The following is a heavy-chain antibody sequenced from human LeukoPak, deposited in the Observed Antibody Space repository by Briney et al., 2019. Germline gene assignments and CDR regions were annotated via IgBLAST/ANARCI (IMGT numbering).Heavy chain of an antibody. D-gene: IGHD2-21*02. CDR1: GYTFTSYG. Sequence: ASVKVSCKASGYTFTSYGISWVRQAPGQGLEWMGWISAYNGNTNYAQKLQGRVTMTTDTSTSTACMELRSLRSDDTAVYYCARADIVVVTGTYFDYWGQGTLVTVSS. V-gene: IGHV1-18*01. CDR3: ARADIVVVTGTYFDY. J-gene: IGHJ4*02. CDR2: ISAYNGNT.